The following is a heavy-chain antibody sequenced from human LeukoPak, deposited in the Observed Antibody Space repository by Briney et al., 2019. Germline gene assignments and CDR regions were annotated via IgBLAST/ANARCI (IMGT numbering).Heavy chain of an antibody. V-gene: IGHV3-53*01. CDR2: IYSGGST. D-gene: IGHD2-21*01. J-gene: IGHJ6*02. CDR3: ARGFRAVVGGDGSYCGMDV. CDR1: GFTVSSSY. Sequence: GGSLRLSCAASGFTVSSSYMSWVRQAPGKGLDWVSIIYSGGSTYYADSVKGRFTISRDNSKNTLYLQMTSLRAEDTAIYYCARGFRAVVGGDGSYCGMDVWGQGTTVIVSS.